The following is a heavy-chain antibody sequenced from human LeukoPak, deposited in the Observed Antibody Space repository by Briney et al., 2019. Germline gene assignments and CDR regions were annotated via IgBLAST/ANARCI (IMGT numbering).Heavy chain of an antibody. CDR3: ARGRTAMVRGTKVLPDY. J-gene: IGHJ4*02. Sequence: GESLKISCKGSGYNFTSYWIGWVRQMPGKGLEWMGIIYPGDSDTRYSPSFQGQVTISADKSISTAYLQWSSLKASDTAMYYCARGRTAMVRGTKVLPDYWGQGTLVTVSS. D-gene: IGHD3-10*01. V-gene: IGHV5-51*01. CDR1: GYNFTSYW. CDR2: IYPGDSDT.